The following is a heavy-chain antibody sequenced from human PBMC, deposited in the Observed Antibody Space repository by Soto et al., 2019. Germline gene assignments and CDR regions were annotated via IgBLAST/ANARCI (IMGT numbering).Heavy chain of an antibody. CDR1: GVTIISYY. V-gene: IGHV4-59*08. D-gene: IGHD3-9*01. CDR2: IFYFGST. J-gene: IGHJ4*02. CDR3: ARHSPDFDWLSQFDY. Sequence: PSETLSLTCTVAGVTIISYYWSWIRQTPGKGLEWIGYIFYFGSTNYNPSLKSRVTLSIDTSKNQLSLKLSSVTAADTAVYYCARHSPDFDWLSQFDYWGQGTLVTVSS.